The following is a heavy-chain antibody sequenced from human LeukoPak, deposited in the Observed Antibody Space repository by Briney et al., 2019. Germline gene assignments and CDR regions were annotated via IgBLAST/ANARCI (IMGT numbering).Heavy chain of an antibody. D-gene: IGHD6-6*01. CDR1: GFTFSSYS. J-gene: IGHJ4*02. CDR2: ISSSSSTI. CDR3: ASGATSSSFLWTSMMIFDY. Sequence: GGSLRLSCAASGFTFSSYSMNWVRQAPGKGLEWVSYISSSSSTIYYADSVKGRFTISRDNAKNSLYLQMNSLRDEDTAVYYCASGATSSSFLWTSMMIFDYWGQGTLVTVSS. V-gene: IGHV3-48*02.